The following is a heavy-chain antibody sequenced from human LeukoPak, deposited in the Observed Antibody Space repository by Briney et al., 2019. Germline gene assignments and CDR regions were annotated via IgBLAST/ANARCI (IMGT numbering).Heavy chain of an antibody. CDR1: AFSISSYY. D-gene: IGHD6-19*01. V-gene: IGHV4-59*12. J-gene: IGHJ4*02. Sequence: SETLSLTCTVSAFSISSYYWSWIRQPPGKGLEWIGYIYYSGSTNYNPSLKSRVTISVDTSKNHFSLKLSSVTAAGTTVYYCASVKVGSGGWYPLRYFDYWGQGTLVTVSS. CDR2: IYYSGST. CDR3: ASVKVGSGGWYPLRYFDY.